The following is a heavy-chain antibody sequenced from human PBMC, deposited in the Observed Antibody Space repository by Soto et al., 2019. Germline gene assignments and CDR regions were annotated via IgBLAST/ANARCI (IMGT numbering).Heavy chain of an antibody. J-gene: IGHJ4*02. CDR1: GFTFSSYG. D-gene: IGHD3-3*01. CDR2: ISYDGSNK. V-gene: IGHV3-30*18. Sequence: QVQLVESGGGVVQPGRSLRLSCAASGFTFSSYGMHWVRQAPGKGLEWVAVISYDGSNKYYADSVKGRFTISRDNSKNTLYLKMNSLRAEDTAVYYCAKDIRRFLDRYYFDYWGQGTLVTVSS. CDR3: AKDIRRFLDRYYFDY.